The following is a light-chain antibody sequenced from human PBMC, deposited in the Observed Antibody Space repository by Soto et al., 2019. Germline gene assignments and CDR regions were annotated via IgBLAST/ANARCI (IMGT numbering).Light chain of an antibody. CDR2: SNN. CDR3: AAWDDSLNAVV. CDR1: SSTIGSNT. J-gene: IGLJ2*01. Sequence: QSVLTQPPSASGTPGQRVTISCSGSSSTIGSNTVNWYQQLPGTAPKLFIYSNNQRPSGVPDRCSGSKSGTSASLAISGLQSEDEADYYCAAWDDSLNAVVFGGGTKVTVL. V-gene: IGLV1-44*01.